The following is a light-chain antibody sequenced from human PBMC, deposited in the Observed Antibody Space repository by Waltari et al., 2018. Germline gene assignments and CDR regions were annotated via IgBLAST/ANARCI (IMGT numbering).Light chain of an antibody. Sequence: SYELTQPPSVSVSPGQTASITCSGEKLGNKYACCYQQKPGPSPMVVIYQDSKRPSGIPELFSGSNSGNTATLTISGTQAMDEADYYCQAWDSTHYVFGTGTKVTVL. V-gene: IGLV3-1*01. CDR2: QDS. J-gene: IGLJ1*01. CDR3: QAWDSTHYV. CDR1: KLGNKY.